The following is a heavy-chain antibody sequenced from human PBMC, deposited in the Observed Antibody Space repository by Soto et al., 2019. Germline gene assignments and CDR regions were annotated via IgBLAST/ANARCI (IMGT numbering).Heavy chain of an antibody. Sequence: GGSLRLSCAAAGFTFSSYSMNWVRQAPGKGLEWVSYISSSSSTRYDAGSVKGRFTISRDNAKNSLYLQMNSLRDEDTAGFYCARDRKGLGDYGENYHYYYGMDVWGQGTTVTVSS. J-gene: IGHJ6*02. CDR2: ISSSSSTR. CDR3: ARDRKGLGDYGENYHYYYGMDV. V-gene: IGHV3-48*02. D-gene: IGHD4-17*01. CDR1: GFTFSSYS.